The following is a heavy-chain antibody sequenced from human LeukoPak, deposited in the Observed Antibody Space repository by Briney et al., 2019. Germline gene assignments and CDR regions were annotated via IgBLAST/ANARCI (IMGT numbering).Heavy chain of an antibody. J-gene: IGHJ4*02. CDR2: IKQEVSEK. Sequence: PGGSLRLSCAASGFTFSSYWMSWVRPAPGQGLEWVANIKQEVSEKYYVNSVKGRFTISRDNAKNSLYLQMNSLRAEDTAVYYCARDDTVTTRVGVIDWGQGTLVTVSS. CDR1: GFTFSSYW. V-gene: IGHV3-7*01. CDR3: ARDDTVTTRVGVID. D-gene: IGHD4-17*01.